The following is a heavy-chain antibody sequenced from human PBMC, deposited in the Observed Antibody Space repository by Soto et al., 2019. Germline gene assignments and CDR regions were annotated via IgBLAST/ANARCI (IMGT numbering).Heavy chain of an antibody. CDR1: RFSFSTYG. D-gene: IGHD6-6*01. Sequence: QVQMVESGGGVVQPGRSLRLSCAASRFSFSTYGMHWVRQAPGKGLEWMAVISNDGSNKYYADSVKGRFTISRDNSKDTLFLQMNSLRGEDTAVYYCAKVVRADSTSSNFYYYSGMDVWGQGTTVTVSS. J-gene: IGHJ6*02. CDR3: AKVVRADSTSSNFYYYSGMDV. CDR2: ISNDGSNK. V-gene: IGHV3-30*18.